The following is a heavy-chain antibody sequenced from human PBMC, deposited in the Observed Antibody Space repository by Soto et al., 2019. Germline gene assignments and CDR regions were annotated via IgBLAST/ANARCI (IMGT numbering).Heavy chain of an antibody. Sequence: GGSLRLSCAASGFTVSSNYMSWVRQAPGKGLEWVSVIYSGGSTYYADSVKGRFTISRDNSKNTLYLQMNSLRAEDTAVYYCAREPTYYDILTGFYYYYGMDVWGQGTTVTVSS. D-gene: IGHD3-9*01. V-gene: IGHV3-53*01. CDR2: IYSGGST. J-gene: IGHJ6*02. CDR3: AREPTYYDILTGFYYYYGMDV. CDR1: GFTVSSNY.